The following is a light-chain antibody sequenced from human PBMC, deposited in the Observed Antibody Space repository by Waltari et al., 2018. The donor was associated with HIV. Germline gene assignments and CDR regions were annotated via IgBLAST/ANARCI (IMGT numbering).Light chain of an antibody. CDR2: GAT. J-gene: IGKJ3*01. CDR1: QGIRSY. CDR3: QQHNTYPLT. V-gene: IGKV1-9*01. Sequence: DILLTPSPPFLAASVGDRVTISCRASQGIRSYLAWFQQKPGRAPKLLIFGATTLQSGVPSRFSGSGSGTQFTLTINSLQPEDFATYYCQQHNTYPLTFGPGT.